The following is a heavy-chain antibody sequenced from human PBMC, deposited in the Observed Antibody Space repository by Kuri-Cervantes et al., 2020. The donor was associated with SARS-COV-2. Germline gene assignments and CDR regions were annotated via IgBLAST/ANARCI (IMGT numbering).Heavy chain of an antibody. D-gene: IGHD1-26*01. Sequence: LSLTCAASGFTFSSYGMHWVRQAPGKGLEWVSYISNSGSSIYYADSVKGRFTISRDNAKRSLYLQMDSLRAEDTAVYYCARKVGDYWGQGILVTVSS. CDR3: ARKVGDY. CDR1: GFTFSSYG. J-gene: IGHJ4*02. CDR2: ISNSGSSI. V-gene: IGHV3-48*04.